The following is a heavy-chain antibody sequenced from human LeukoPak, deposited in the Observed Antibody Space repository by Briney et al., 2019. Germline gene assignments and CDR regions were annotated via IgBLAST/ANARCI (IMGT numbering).Heavy chain of an antibody. D-gene: IGHD5-24*01. Sequence: GGSLSLFCTLWGFPYKIYDMHGARQAPGKGLEWVSDISSSGSPIYYADCVKGRFTVSRDNAKNSLYLQMSSLSAEDTAVYYCARTMAFWGQGTLVAVSS. CDR3: ARTMAF. CDR1: GFPYKIYD. V-gene: IGHV3-48*03. J-gene: IGHJ4*02. CDR2: ISSSGSPI.